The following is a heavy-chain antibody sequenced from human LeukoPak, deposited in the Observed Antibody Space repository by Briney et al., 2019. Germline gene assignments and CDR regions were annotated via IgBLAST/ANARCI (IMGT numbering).Heavy chain of an antibody. CDR3: ARGYSDSSGYEYFDY. V-gene: IGHV1-18*01. J-gene: IGHJ4*02. CDR1: GYTFTSYG. Sequence: ASVKVSCKASGYTFTSYGISWVRQAPGQGLEWMGWIGANNGNTKYAQKLQGRVTMTTDTSTSTAYMELRSLRSDDTAFYYCARGYSDSSGYEYFDYWGRGTLVTVSS. CDR2: IGANNGNT. D-gene: IGHD3-22*01.